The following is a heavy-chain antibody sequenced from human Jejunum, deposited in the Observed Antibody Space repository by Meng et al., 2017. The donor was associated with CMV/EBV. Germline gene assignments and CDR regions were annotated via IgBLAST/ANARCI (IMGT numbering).Heavy chain of an antibody. CDR1: TKYD. CDR3: TRDLRGGYQGMGELRNNWFDP. Sequence: TKYDINGVRQDNGQGLEGMGWKNTNSGNTGSEQKFEGRVNMTRNTSITTAYMELSSLRSDDTAVYYCTRDLRGGYQGMGELRNNWFDPWGQGTLVTVSS. J-gene: IGHJ5*02. CDR2: KNTNSGNT. D-gene: IGHD2-2*01. V-gene: IGHV1-8*01.